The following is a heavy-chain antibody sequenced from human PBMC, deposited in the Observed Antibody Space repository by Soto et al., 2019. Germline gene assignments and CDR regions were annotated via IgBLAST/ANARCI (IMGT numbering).Heavy chain of an antibody. Sequence: ASVKVSCKVSGYTLTELSMHWVRQAPGKGLEWMGGFDPEDGETIYAQKFQGRVTMTEDTSTDTAYMELSSLRSDDTAVYYCARGETVAGSRYYYGMDVWGKGPRSPSPQ. CDR1: GYTLTELS. CDR3: ARGETVAGSRYYYGMDV. V-gene: IGHV1-24*01. CDR2: FDPEDGET. J-gene: IGHJ6*01. D-gene: IGHD6-19*01.